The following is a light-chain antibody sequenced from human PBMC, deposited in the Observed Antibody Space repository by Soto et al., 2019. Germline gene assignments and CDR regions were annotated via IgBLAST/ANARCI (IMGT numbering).Light chain of an antibody. CDR3: AAWDDSLNGHVV. Sequence: QLVLTQPPSASGTPGQRVTISCSGSYSNIGSNSVNWYQQLPGTAPKLLIYSNNQRPSGVPDRFSGSKSGTSASLAISGLQSEDEADYYCAAWDDSLNGHVVFGGGTKVTVL. CDR1: YSNIGSNS. J-gene: IGLJ2*01. V-gene: IGLV1-44*01. CDR2: SNN.